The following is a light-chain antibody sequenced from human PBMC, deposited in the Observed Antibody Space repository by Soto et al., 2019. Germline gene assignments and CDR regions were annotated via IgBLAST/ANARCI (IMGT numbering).Light chain of an antibody. J-gene: IGLJ2*01. Sequence: QSVLTQPASVSGSPGQSITISCTGTSSDVGSDNLVSWYQQHPGKAPKLMIYEGSKRPSGVSNRLSGSKSGNTASLTISGPQAEDEADYYCCSYAGSITAIFGGGTKLTVL. CDR1: SSDVGSDNL. V-gene: IGLV2-23*01. CDR3: CSYAGSITAI. CDR2: EGS.